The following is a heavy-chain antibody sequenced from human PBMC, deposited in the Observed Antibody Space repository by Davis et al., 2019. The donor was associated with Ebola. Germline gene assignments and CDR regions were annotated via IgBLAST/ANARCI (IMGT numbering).Heavy chain of an antibody. J-gene: IGHJ6*02. V-gene: IGHV3-53*01. CDR2: IYTAGDT. CDR1: GFLVSGYY. Sequence: PSETLSLTCEASGFLVSGYYMNWVRQAPGKGLEWVSVIYTAGDTYYAESVKGRVTISRDNSKNTVSLVLRSLTPVDSAVYYCARDNFPEDGMDVWGQGTTVTVSS. CDR3: ARDNFPEDGMDV.